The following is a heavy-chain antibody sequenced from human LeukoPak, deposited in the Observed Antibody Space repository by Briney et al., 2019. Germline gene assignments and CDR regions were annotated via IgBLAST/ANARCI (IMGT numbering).Heavy chain of an antibody. J-gene: IGHJ5*02. CDR1: GFTFSSYS. V-gene: IGHV3-48*04. CDR2: ISSSSSTI. D-gene: IGHD3-10*01. Sequence: GGSLRLSCAASGFTFSSYSMNWVRQAPGKGLEWVSYISSSSSTIYYADSVKGRFTISRDNAKNSLYLQMNSLRAEDTAVYYCAREGSIPDYYGSGRLIPAYNWFDPWGQGTLVTVSS. CDR3: AREGSIPDYYGSGRLIPAYNWFDP.